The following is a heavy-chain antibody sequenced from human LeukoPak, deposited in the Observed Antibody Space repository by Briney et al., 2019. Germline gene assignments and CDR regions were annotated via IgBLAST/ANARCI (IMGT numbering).Heavy chain of an antibody. CDR2: INPNSGGT. V-gene: IGHV1-2*02. CDR1: GYTFTVYY. D-gene: IGHD2-8*01. CDR3: ARDQNCTNGVCYTMVYYYYGMDV. Sequence: ASVKVSRKASGYTFTVYYMHWVRQAPGQGLEWMGWINPNSGGTNNSQTFQGRVTMTRDTSISTAYMELSRLRSDGTAVYYCARDQNCTNGVCYTMVYYYYGMDVWGQGNTVTVSS. J-gene: IGHJ6*02.